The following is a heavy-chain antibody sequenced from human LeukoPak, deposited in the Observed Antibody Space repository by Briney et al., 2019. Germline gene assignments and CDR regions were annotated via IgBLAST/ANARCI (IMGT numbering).Heavy chain of an antibody. CDR2: ITSSSSYI. J-gene: IGHJ4*02. V-gene: IGHV3-21*01. CDR1: GFTFSTYS. D-gene: IGHD2-2*01. CDR3: ARAGEGYCSSTSCYGLDY. Sequence: GGSLRLSCAASGFTFSTYSMNWVRQAPGKGLEWVSSITSSSSYIYYADSVKGRFTVSRDNAKNSLYLQMNSLRAEDTAVYHCARAGEGYCSSTSCYGLDYWGQGTLVTVSS.